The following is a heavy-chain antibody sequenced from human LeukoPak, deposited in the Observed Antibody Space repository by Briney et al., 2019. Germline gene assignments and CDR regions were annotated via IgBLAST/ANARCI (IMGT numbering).Heavy chain of an antibody. CDR1: GFTFSSYA. V-gene: IGHV3-23*01. CDR2: ISGSSGNT. CDR3: ANWGAGTNGLY. D-gene: IGHD1-1*01. Sequence: GGSLRLSCAASGFTFSSYAMSWVRQAPGKGLEWVSAISGSSGNTYYADSVKGRYSISRDNSKNTVLLQINRLRAEDTAIYYCANWGAGTNGLYWGQGTLVTVSS. J-gene: IGHJ4*02.